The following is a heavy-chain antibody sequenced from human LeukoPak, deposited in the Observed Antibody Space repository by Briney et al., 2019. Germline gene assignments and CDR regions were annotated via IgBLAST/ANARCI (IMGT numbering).Heavy chain of an antibody. CDR3: ANGGIVFRAFIIVGFKKEAYYFDY. D-gene: IGHD3-10*01. CDR1: GITLSNYG. J-gene: IGHJ4*02. Sequence: GGSLRLSCAVSGITLSNYGMSWVRQAPGKGLEWVAGISDSGGSTNYADSVKGRFTISRDNPKNTLYLQMNSLRAEDTAVYFCANGGIVFRAFIIVGFKKEAYYFDYWGQGALVTVSS. CDR2: ISDSGGST. V-gene: IGHV3-23*01.